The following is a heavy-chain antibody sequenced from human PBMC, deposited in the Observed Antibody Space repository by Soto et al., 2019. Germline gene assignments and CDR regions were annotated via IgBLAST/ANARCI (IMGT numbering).Heavy chain of an antibody. Sequence: EVLLLESGGGLVQPGGSLRLSCEASGFSISSFAMNWVRQAPGKGLEWVSAIGGSGASTYYADSVKGRFTISRDNSRNTLYLQLNSLRAEDPAVYYCAKGVELDVWGNGTTVTVSS. CDR2: IGGSGAST. CDR1: GFSISSFA. V-gene: IGHV3-23*01. CDR3: AKGVELDV. J-gene: IGHJ6*04. D-gene: IGHD1-26*01.